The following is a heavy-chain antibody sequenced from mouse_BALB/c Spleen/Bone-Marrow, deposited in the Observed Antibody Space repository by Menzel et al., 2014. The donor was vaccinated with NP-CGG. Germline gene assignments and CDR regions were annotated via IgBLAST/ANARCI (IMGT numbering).Heavy chain of an antibody. CDR1: GLKIKDTY. V-gene: IGHV14-3*02. CDR2: IDPANGNT. Sequence: SGALLVKPGASVMLSCTANGLKIKDTYMHWVKQRPEQGLEWIGRIDPANGNTKYDPKFQGKATITADTSSNTAYLQLSSLTSEDTAVYYCANYYYGRSLLAYWGQGPLVNASA. D-gene: IGHD1-1*01. CDR3: ANYYYGRSLLAY. J-gene: IGHJ3*01.